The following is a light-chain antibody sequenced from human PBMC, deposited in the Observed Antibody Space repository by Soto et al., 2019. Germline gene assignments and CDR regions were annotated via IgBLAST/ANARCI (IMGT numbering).Light chain of an antibody. Sequence: DIQMTQSPSTLSGSVGDRVTITCRASQTISSWLAWYQQKPGKAPKLLIYKASTLKSGVPSRFSGSGSGTEFTLTISSLQPDDFATYYCQQYMSYSFGQVTKVDIK. CDR3: QQYMSYS. J-gene: IGKJ1*01. CDR2: KAS. CDR1: QTISSW. V-gene: IGKV1-5*03.